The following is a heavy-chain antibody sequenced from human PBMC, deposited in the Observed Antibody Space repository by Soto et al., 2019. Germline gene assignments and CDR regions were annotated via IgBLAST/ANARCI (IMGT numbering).Heavy chain of an antibody. CDR3: ARVWDDPLRYSDL. CDR2: IKQDGSEK. J-gene: IGHJ2*01. Sequence: EVQLVESGGGLVQPGGSLRLSCEASGFTFSSYWGSWVRQAPGKGLEWVANIKQDGSEKYYVDSVKGRFTISRDNAKNSLHLQMNSLRAEDTDVYYCARVWDDPLRYSDLWGRGTLVTVSS. V-gene: IGHV3-7*01. D-gene: IGHD1-26*01. CDR1: GFTFSSYW.